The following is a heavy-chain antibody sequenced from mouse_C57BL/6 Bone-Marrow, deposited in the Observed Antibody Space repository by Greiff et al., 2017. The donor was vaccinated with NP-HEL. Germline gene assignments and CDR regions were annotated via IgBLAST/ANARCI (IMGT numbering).Heavy chain of an antibody. CDR2: INPNNGGT. V-gene: IGHV1-18*01. CDR1: GYTFTDYN. CDR3: ARGGNYERYYFDY. Sequence: DVKLQESGPELVKPGASVKIPCKASGYTFTDYNMDWVKQSHGKSLEWIGDINPNNGGTIYNQKFKGKATLTVDKSSSTAYMERRSLTSEDTAVYYCARGGNYERYYFDYWGQGTTLTVSS. D-gene: IGHD2-1*01. J-gene: IGHJ2*01.